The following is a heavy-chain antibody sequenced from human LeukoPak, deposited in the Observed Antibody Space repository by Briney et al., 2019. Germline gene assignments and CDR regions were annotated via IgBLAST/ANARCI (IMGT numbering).Heavy chain of an antibody. CDR3: ARVSAAMGLYYPFDI. V-gene: IGHV3-30*04. J-gene: IGHJ3*02. D-gene: IGHD2-2*01. Sequence: GRSLRLSCAASGLTISSYAMHWVRQAPGKGLEWVAIISYDGSNKYYADSVKGRFTISRGNSKNTLYLQMNSLRAEDTAVYYCARVSAAMGLYYPFDIWGQGTMVTVS. CDR2: ISYDGSNK. CDR1: GLTISSYA.